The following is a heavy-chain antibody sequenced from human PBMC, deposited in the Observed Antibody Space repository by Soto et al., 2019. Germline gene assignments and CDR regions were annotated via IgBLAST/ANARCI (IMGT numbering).Heavy chain of an antibody. D-gene: IGHD6-19*01. Sequence: SETLSLTCTVSGGSISSGGYYWSWIRQHPGKGLEWIGYIYYSGSTYYNPSLKRRGTISVDTSKNQFSLKLSSVTAADTAVYYCARDNSGWYNWFDPWGQGTLVTGSS. J-gene: IGHJ5*02. CDR3: ARDNSGWYNWFDP. CDR1: GGSISSGGYY. CDR2: IYYSGST. V-gene: IGHV4-31*03.